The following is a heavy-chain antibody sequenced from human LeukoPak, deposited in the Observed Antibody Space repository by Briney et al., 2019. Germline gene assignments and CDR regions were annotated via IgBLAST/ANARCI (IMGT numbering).Heavy chain of an antibody. CDR1: GGSFSGYY. D-gene: IGHD6-13*01. CDR3: ARAPVRVAAVGKYFDY. CDR2: IDHSGST. Sequence: SETLSLTCAVYGGSFSGYYWSWIRQPPGKGLEWIGEIDHSGSTNYNPSLKSRLTISVDTSKKQFSLKLSSVTAADTAVYYCARAPVRVAAVGKYFDYWGQGTLVTVPS. J-gene: IGHJ4*02. V-gene: IGHV4-34*01.